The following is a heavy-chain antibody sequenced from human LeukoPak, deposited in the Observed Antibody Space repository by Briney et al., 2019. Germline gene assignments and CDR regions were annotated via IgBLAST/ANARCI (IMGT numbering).Heavy chain of an antibody. CDR3: ARDPIYTFDGPEYFQH. J-gene: IGHJ1*01. Sequence: PGGSLRLSCAVSGFTFSSYAMNWVRQAPGKGLEWVSSISSSSSYIYYADSVKGRFTISRDNAKNSLYLQMNSLRAEDTAVYYCARDPIYTFDGPEYFQHWGQGTLVTVSS. CDR1: GFTFSSYA. V-gene: IGHV3-21*04. CDR2: ISSSSSYI. D-gene: IGHD2-2*02.